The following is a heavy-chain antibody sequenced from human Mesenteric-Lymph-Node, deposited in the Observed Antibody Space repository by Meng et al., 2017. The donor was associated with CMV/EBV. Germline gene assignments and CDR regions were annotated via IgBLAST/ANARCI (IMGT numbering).Heavy chain of an antibody. V-gene: IGHV3-48*03. D-gene: IGHD4-17*01. Sequence: GGSLRLSCAASGFTLSRYEMNWVRQAPGKGLEWVSYISGTGSTRYYADSVKGRFTISRDNAKNSLYLQMNSLRAEDTAVYYCARENGDYNDGFDIWGQGTMVTVSS. CDR1: GFTLSRYE. CDR3: ARENGDYNDGFDI. J-gene: IGHJ3*02. CDR2: ISGTGSTR.